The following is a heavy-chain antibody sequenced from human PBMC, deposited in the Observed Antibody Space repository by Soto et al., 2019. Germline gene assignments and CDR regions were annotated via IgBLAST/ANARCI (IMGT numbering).Heavy chain of an antibody. Sequence: ASVKVSCKASGYTFTSYDINWVRQATGQGLEWMGWMNPNSGNTGYAQKFQGRVTMTRNTSISTAYMELSSLRSGDTAVYYCARGEAGYGDYVGWYYFDYWGQGTLVTVSS. CDR2: MNPNSGNT. J-gene: IGHJ4*02. D-gene: IGHD4-17*01. V-gene: IGHV1-8*01. CDR3: ARGEAGYGDYVGWYYFDY. CDR1: GYTFTSYD.